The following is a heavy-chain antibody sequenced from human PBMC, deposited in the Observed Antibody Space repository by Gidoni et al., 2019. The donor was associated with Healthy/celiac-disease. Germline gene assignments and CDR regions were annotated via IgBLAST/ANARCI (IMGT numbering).Heavy chain of an antibody. CDR3: AKATLRRDGYPVYYFDY. D-gene: IGHD5-12*01. V-gene: IGHV3-23*01. Sequence: AISGSGGSTYYADSVKGRFTISRDNSKNTLYLQMNSLRAEDTAVYYCAKATLRRDGYPVYYFDYWGQGTLVTVSS. J-gene: IGHJ4*02. CDR2: ISGSGGST.